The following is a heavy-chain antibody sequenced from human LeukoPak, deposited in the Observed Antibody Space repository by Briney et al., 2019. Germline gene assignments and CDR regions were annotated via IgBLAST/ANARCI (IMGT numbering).Heavy chain of an antibody. CDR1: GYTFTSYG. V-gene: IGHV1-18*01. CDR3: AGDLWNDAWVYNWFDP. Sequence: ASVKVSCKASGYTFTSYGISWVRQAPGQGLEWMGWISAYNGNTNYAQKLQGRVTMTTDTSTSTAYMELRSLRSDDTAVYYCAGDLWNDAWVYNWFDPWGQGTLVTVSS. CDR2: ISAYNGNT. J-gene: IGHJ5*02. D-gene: IGHD1-1*01.